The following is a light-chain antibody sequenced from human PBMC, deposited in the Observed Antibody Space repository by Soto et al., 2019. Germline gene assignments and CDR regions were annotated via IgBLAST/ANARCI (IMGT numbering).Light chain of an antibody. CDR3: QQSHSIPYI. CDR1: QTISTY. CDR2: AAS. J-gene: IGKJ2*01. V-gene: IGKV1-39*01. Sequence: DIQMTQSPSSLSASVGDRVTITCRASQTISTYLNWYQQKPGKAPKLLIYAASSLQSGVPSRFSGSGSVTDFTLTISSLQPEDFATYVCQQSHSIPYIFGQGTKLQLK.